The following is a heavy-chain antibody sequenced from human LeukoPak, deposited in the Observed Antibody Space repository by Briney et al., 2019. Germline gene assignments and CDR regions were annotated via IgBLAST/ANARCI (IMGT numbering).Heavy chain of an antibody. V-gene: IGHV4-39*07. CDR1: GGSINTNNYY. CDR2: IFHSGST. CDR3: ATHYGSGSYYWD. J-gene: IGHJ4*02. D-gene: IGHD3-10*01. Sequence: PSETLSLTCTVSGGSINTNNYYWGWVRQPPEKGLHWIGNIFHSGSTYYNPSFKSRVTISVDTSKNQFSLKLRSVMVADTAVYYCATHYGSGSYYWDWGQGTLVTVSS.